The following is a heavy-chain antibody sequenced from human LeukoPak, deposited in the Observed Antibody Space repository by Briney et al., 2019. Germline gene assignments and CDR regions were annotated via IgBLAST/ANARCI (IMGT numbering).Heavy chain of an antibody. V-gene: IGHV3-66*01. CDR3: ATCSVGPSRNGCFDL. CDR2: IYGDGST. Sequence: GGSLRLSCAAFGFIVSGNYMIWVRQAPEKGLERVSVIYGDGSTNLGDSVKGRFTMSRDTSENTVHLQMNSLRVEDTAVYYCATCSVGPSRNGCFDLWGRGTQVTVSS. J-gene: IGHJ2*01. CDR1: GFIVSGNY. D-gene: IGHD1-26*01.